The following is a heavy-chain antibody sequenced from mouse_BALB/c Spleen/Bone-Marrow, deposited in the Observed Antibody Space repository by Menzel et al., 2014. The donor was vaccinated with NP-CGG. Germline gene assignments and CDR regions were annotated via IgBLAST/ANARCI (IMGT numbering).Heavy chain of an antibody. V-gene: IGHV3-6*02. J-gene: IGHJ2*01. CDR3: ANYGNYFDY. CDR2: ISYDGSN. Sequence: ESGPGLVKPSQSLSLTCSVTGYSITSGYYWNWIRQFPGNKLEWMGYISYDGSNNYNPSLKNRISITRDTSKNQFFLKLNSVTTEDTATYYCANYGNYFDYRGQGTTLTVSS. CDR1: GYSITSGYY. D-gene: IGHD2-1*01.